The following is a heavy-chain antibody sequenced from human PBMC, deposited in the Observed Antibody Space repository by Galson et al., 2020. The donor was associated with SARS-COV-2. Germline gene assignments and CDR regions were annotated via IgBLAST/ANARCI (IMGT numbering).Heavy chain of an antibody. V-gene: IGHV3-74*01. CDR2: INSDGSSI. CDR3: ARVIFPNYSYTLDV. J-gene: IGHJ6*02. CDR1: GFTFSSHY. D-gene: IGHD3-9*01. Sequence: GGSLRLSCAASGFTFSSHYMHWVRQAPGKGLLWVARINSDGSSISYADSVKGRFTISRDNAKNTLYLQMNSLRVEDTAVYYCARVIFPNYSYTLDVWGQGTTATVSS.